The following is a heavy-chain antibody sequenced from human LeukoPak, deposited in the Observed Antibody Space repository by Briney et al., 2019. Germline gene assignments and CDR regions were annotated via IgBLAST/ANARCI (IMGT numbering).Heavy chain of an antibody. Sequence: GGFLRLSCAASGFTVSSNYMSWVRQAPGKGLEWVSVIYSGGSTYYADSVKGRFTISRDNSKNTLYLQMNSLRAEDTAVYYCARAMDSSGWYGHYGMDVWGQGTTVTVSS. J-gene: IGHJ6*02. CDR1: GFTVSSNY. CDR3: ARAMDSSGWYGHYGMDV. CDR2: IYSGGST. D-gene: IGHD6-19*01. V-gene: IGHV3-53*01.